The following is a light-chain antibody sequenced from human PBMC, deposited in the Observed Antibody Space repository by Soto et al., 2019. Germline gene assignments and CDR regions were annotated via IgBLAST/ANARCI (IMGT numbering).Light chain of an antibody. CDR2: AAS. CDR3: QQSYSAPQT. Sequence: DIQMTQSPSSLSASVGDRVTITCRASPPINNYVNWYQQKPGQAPKLLIYAASTLQSGVPSRFSGSGSGTDFTLTISSVQPEDFATYYCQQSYSAPQTFGQGTKVDI. CDR1: PPINNY. J-gene: IGKJ1*01. V-gene: IGKV1-39*01.